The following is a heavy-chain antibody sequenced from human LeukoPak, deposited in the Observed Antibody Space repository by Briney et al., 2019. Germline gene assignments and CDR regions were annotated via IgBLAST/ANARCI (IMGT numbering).Heavy chain of an antibody. CDR2: IYYSGST. V-gene: IGHV4-61*10. Sequence: SETLSLTCTVSGGSISSGSYYWSWIRQPAGKGLEWIGYIYYSGSTNYNPSLKSRVTISVDTSKNQFSLKLSSVTAADTAVYYCARDRYGDYAQWGQGTLVTVSS. J-gene: IGHJ4*02. CDR3: ARDRYGDYAQ. D-gene: IGHD4-17*01. CDR1: GGSISSGSYY.